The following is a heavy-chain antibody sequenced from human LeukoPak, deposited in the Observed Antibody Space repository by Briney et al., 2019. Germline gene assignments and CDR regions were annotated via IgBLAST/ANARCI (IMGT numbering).Heavy chain of an antibody. D-gene: IGHD3-22*01. V-gene: IGHV4-59*01. CDR3: ARVSSGGYFHTYYFDY. CDR2: IRYSGTT. CDR1: GGSISGYY. Sequence: SETLSLTCTVSGGSISGYYWSWIRQPPGKGLEWIGYIRYSGTTNYSPSLKSRATISVDTSKNQFSLNLISVTAADTAIYYCARVSSGGYFHTYYFDYWGQGTLVTVPS. J-gene: IGHJ4*02.